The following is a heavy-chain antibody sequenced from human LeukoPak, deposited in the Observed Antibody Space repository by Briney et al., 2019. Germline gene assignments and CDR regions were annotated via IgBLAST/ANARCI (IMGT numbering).Heavy chain of an antibody. CDR1: GFTFSSYG. CDR2: IRYGGSNK. V-gene: IGHV3-30*02. CDR3: AKERGVGAGRTYLLLYYFDY. Sequence: GGSLRLSCAASGFTFSSYGMRWVRQAPGKGLEWVAFIRYGGSNKYYVDSVKGPLSISTDNSQNTLYLQMNSLTAEDTALYYCAKERGVGAGRTYLLLYYFDYWGQGTLVTVSS. J-gene: IGHJ4*02. D-gene: IGHD6-13*01.